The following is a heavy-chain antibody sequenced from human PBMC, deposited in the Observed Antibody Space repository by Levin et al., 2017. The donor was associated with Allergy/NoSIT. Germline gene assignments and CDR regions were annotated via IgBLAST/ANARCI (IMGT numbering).Heavy chain of an antibody. V-gene: IGHV4-59*08. D-gene: IGHD5-18*01. CDR3: ASGYSYGYGSGWYFDL. CDR1: GGSISSYY. Sequence: ESLKISCTVSGGSISSYYWSWIRQPPGKGLEWIGYIYYSGSTNYNPSLKSRVTISVDTSKNQFSLKLSSVTAADTAVYYCASGYSYGYGSGWYFDLWGRGTLVTVSS. CDR2: IYYSGST. J-gene: IGHJ2*01.